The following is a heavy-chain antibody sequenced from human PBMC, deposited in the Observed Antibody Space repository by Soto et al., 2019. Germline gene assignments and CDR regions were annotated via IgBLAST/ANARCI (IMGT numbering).Heavy chain of an antibody. D-gene: IGHD3-22*01. V-gene: IGHV3-21*01. CDR2: ISSSSSYI. CDR1: GFTFSSYS. CDR3: ARDYYSDSSGYYAGFDY. J-gene: IGHJ4*02. Sequence: GGSLRLSCAASGFTFSSYSMNWFRQPPGKGLEWVSSISSSSSYIYYADSVKGRFTISRDNAKNSLYLQMNSLRAEDTAVYYCARDYYSDSSGYYAGFDYWGQGTLVTVSS.